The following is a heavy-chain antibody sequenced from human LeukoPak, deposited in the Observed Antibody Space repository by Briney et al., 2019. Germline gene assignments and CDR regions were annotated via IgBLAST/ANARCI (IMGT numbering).Heavy chain of an antibody. Sequence: SETLSLTCAVYGGSFSGYYWTWIRQPPGKGLEWIGEINHGGSTNYNPSLKSRVTISVDTSKNQFSLKLSSVTAADTAVYYCAGAYCGGDCYSGRTFDIWGQGTMVTVSS. V-gene: IGHV4-34*01. CDR3: AGAYCGGDCYSGRTFDI. CDR1: GGSFSGYY. J-gene: IGHJ3*02. CDR2: INHGGST. D-gene: IGHD2-21*02.